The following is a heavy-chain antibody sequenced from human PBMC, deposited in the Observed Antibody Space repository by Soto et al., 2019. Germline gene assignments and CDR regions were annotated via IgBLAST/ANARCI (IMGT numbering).Heavy chain of an antibody. CDR1: GGSISSSIYY. J-gene: IGHJ4*02. Sequence: PSETLSLTCTVSGGSISSSIYYWSWIRRPPGKGLEWIGYIYYSGSTNYNPSLKSRVTISVDTSKNQFSLKLNSMTAADTAVYYCARHNYGSGSTYFDYWGQGTLVTVSS. CDR3: ARHNYGSGSTYFDY. V-gene: IGHV4-61*05. CDR2: IYYSGST. D-gene: IGHD3-10*01.